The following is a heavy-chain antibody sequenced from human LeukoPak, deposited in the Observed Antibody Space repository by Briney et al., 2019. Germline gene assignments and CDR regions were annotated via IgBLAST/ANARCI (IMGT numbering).Heavy chain of an antibody. CDR1: GFTFSTYS. V-gene: IGHV3-21*04. J-gene: IGHJ4*02. Sequence: PGGSLRLSCAASGFTFSTYSMDWVRQAPGKGLEWVSSISSGGSYIYYADSVKGRFTISRDNAKNSLYLQMNSLRAEDTAVYYCASRSGGDNWGQGTLVTVSS. CDR3: ASRSGGDN. D-gene: IGHD3-3*01. CDR2: ISSGGSYI.